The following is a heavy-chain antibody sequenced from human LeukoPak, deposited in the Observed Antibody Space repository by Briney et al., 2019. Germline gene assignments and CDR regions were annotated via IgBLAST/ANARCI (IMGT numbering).Heavy chain of an antibody. V-gene: IGHV3-15*01. CDR2: IKSKTDGGTR. CDR3: TTDYLACSSTSCYHAVGEIYNWFDP. CDR1: GFTFSNAW. Sequence: GGSLRLSCAASGFTFSNAWMSWVRQAPGKGLEWVGRIKSKTDGGTRDYAAPVQGRFTISRDDSKNTLYLQMNSLKTEDTAVYYCTTDYLACSSTSCYHAVGEIYNWFDPWGQGTLVTVSS. D-gene: IGHD2-2*01. J-gene: IGHJ5*02.